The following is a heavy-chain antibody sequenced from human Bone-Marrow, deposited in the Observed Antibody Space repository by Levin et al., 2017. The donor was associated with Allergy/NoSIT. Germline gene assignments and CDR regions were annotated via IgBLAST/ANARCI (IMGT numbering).Heavy chain of an antibody. CDR2: IYHSGST. CDR1: GGSISSGGYS. CDR3: ARASSTSIDNWFDP. Sequence: SETLSLTCAVSGGSISSGGYSWSWIRQPPGKGLEWIGYIYHSGSTYYNPSLKSRVTISVDRSKNQFSLKLSSVTAADTAVYYCARASSTSIDNWFDPWGQGTLVTVSS. V-gene: IGHV4-30-2*01. D-gene: IGHD2-2*01. J-gene: IGHJ5*02.